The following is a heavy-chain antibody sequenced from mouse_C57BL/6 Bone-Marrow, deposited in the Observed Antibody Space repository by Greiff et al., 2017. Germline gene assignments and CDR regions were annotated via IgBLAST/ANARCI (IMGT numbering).Heavy chain of an antibody. J-gene: IGHJ2*01. D-gene: IGHD3-3*01. Sequence: EVQLVESGPELVKPGASVKMSCKASGYTFTDYYMHWVKQSHGKSLEWIGYIYTNNGGNGYKQKFKGKATLTLDKSSSTAYMELRSLTSEDSAVYDCARGGDVSYCDDWGQGTTLTVSS. CDR1: GYTFTDYY. CDR3: ARGGDVSYCDD. V-gene: IGHV1-34*01. CDR2: IYTNNGGN.